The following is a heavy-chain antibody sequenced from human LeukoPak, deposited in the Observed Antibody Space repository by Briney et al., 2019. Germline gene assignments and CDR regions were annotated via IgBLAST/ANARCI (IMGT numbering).Heavy chain of an antibody. CDR3: ARWGAYASTSNCFDP. Sequence: SETLSLTCNVSGDSISKSRHFWAWIRQSPGRGLEWIGYIYNSGSTYYNPSLKSRVTISVDTSKNQFSLSLGSVTAADTAVYYCARWGAYASTSNCFDPWGQGTLVTVSS. V-gene: IGHV4-39*07. D-gene: IGHD2-2*01. CDR2: IYNSGST. J-gene: IGHJ5*02. CDR1: GDSISKSRHF.